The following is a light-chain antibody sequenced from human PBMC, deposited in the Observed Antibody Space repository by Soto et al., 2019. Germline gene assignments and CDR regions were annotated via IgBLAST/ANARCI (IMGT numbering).Light chain of an antibody. CDR1: QSVSSN. J-gene: IGKJ1*01. V-gene: IGKV3D-15*01. CDR3: HQYDSSGT. Sequence: ELVMTQSPATLSMSPGESATLSCRASQSVSSNLAWYQQKPGQAPRLLFYGASTRATGIPARFSGSGSGTDFTLTISSLQSEDFAVYYCHQYDSSGTFGQGTKVDIK. CDR2: GAS.